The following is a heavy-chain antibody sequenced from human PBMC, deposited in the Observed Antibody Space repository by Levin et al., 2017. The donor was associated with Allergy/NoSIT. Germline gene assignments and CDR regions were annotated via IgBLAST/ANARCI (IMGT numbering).Heavy chain of an antibody. V-gene: IGHV4-59*01. CDR3: ARYQGSSGWYGWIDS. D-gene: IGHD6-19*01. Sequence: PSETLSLTCTVSGDSISSYHWNWLRQPPGKELEWIGCLYYSGSTKYNPSLKSRVTISVDATKNQFSLKLSSVTAADTAVYYCARYQGSSGWYGWIDSWGQGTLVTVSS. CDR2: LYYSGST. CDR1: GDSISSYH. J-gene: IGHJ5*01.